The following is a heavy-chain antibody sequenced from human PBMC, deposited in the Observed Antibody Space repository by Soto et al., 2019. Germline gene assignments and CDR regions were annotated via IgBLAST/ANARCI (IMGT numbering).Heavy chain of an antibody. Sequence: QVQLVQSGAEVKKPGSSVKVSCKASGGTFSSYAISWVRQAPGQGLEWMGGIIPIFGTANYAQKFQGRVTIPADEPRPTAYMELSRLRSEDTAVYYCARPTRFYYDSSGQSAWFDPWGQGTLVTVSS. D-gene: IGHD3-22*01. J-gene: IGHJ5*02. V-gene: IGHV1-69*12. CDR1: GGTFSSYA. CDR3: ARPTRFYYDSSGQSAWFDP. CDR2: IIPIFGTA.